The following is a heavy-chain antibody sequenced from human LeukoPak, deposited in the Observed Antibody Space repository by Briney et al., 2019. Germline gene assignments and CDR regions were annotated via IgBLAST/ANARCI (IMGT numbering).Heavy chain of an antibody. Sequence: HTGGSLRLSCAASGFTFSSYSMNWVRQAPGKGLEWVSYISSSSSTIYYADSVKGRFTISRDNAKNSLYLQMNSLRDEDTAVYYCARAGDWWEPVHEYFQHWGQGTLVTVSS. D-gene: IGHD1-26*01. CDR2: ISSSSSTI. J-gene: IGHJ1*01. CDR1: GFTFSSYS. CDR3: ARAGDWWEPVHEYFQH. V-gene: IGHV3-48*02.